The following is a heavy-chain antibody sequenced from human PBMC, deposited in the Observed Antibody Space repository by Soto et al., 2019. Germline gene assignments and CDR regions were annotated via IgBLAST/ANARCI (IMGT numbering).Heavy chain of an antibody. D-gene: IGHD3-3*01. CDR2: ISGSGGST. Sequence: GGSLRLSCAASGFTFSSYAMSWVRQAPGKGLEWVSAISGSGGSTYYADSVKGRFTISRDNSKNTLYLQMNSLRAEDTAVYYCNIKLIWSGYYHLYWGQGTLVTVSS. J-gene: IGHJ4*02. CDR1: GFTFSSYA. CDR3: NIKLIWSGYYHLY. V-gene: IGHV3-23*01.